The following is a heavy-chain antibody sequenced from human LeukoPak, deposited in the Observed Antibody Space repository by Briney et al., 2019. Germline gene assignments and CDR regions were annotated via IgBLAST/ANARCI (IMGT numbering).Heavy chain of an antibody. CDR2: IYYSGRT. Sequence: ASEPLSSTCTVSGGSIGLYYWSWLRQPPGKGLEWIGYIYYSGRTNYNPSLKSRVTISVDTSKNQFSLKLNSVTAADTAVYYCARQRLAWFGESNSGFDYWGQGSLVTVSS. CDR3: ARQRLAWFGESNSGFDY. CDR1: GGSIGLYY. D-gene: IGHD3-10*01. J-gene: IGHJ4*02. V-gene: IGHV4-59*08.